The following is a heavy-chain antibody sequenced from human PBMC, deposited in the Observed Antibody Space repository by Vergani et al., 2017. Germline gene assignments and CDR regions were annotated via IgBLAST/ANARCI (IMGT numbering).Heavy chain of an antibody. CDR3: ARIMVYNWNYGGFDY. Sequence: QVTLRESGPALVKPTQTLTLTCTFSGFSLSTSGMCVSWIRQPPGKALEWLALIDWDDDKYYSTSLKTRLTFSKDTSKNQVVLTMTDMDPVDTATYSCARIMVYNWNYGGFDYWGQGTLVTVSS. J-gene: IGHJ4*02. CDR2: IDWDDDK. CDR1: GFSLSTSGMC. V-gene: IGHV2-70*01. D-gene: IGHD1-7*01.